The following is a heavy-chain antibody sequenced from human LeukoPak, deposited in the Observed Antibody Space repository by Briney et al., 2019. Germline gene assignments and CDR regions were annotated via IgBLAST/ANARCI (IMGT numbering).Heavy chain of an antibody. J-gene: IGHJ4*02. CDR1: GDSISSSSSSYY. CDR2: IYYIGST. V-gene: IGHV4-39*01. D-gene: IGHD3-9*01. CDR3: ARQYYDILTGYHFDY. Sequence: KPSETLSLTCSVSGDSISSSSSSYYWGWIRQPPGKGLEWIGSIYYIGSTYYNPSLKSRVTISVDTSKNQFSLKLSSVTAADTAVYYCARQYYDILTGYHFDYWGQGTLVTVSS.